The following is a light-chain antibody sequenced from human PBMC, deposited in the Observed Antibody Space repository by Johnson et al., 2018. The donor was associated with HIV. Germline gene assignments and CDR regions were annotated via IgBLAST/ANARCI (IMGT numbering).Light chain of an antibody. V-gene: IGLV1-51*01. CDR2: DNN. J-gene: IGLJ1*01. Sequence: QSVLTQPPSVSAAPGQKVTISCSGSSSNIGNNYVSWYQQVPGTAPKLLIYDNNKRPSGIPDRFSGSKSGTSATLGITGLQTGDEADYYCGTWDSSLSSHYVFGTGTKITVV. CDR3: GTWDSSLSSHYV. CDR1: SSNIGNNY.